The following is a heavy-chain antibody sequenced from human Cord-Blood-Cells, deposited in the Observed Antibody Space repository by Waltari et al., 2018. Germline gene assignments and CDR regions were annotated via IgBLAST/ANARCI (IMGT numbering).Heavy chain of an antibody. D-gene: IGHD1-1*01. V-gene: IGHV3-30-3*01. CDR3: ARGTYIDY. CDR1: GFTFSSYA. CDR2: ISYDGSNK. J-gene: IGHJ4*02. Sequence: QVQLVESGGGVVQPGRSLRLSCAASGFTFSSYAMHWVRQAPGKGLEWVAVISYDGSNKYYADSVKGRFTISRDNSKNTLYLQMNSLRAEDTAVYYCARGTYIDYWGQGTLVTVSS.